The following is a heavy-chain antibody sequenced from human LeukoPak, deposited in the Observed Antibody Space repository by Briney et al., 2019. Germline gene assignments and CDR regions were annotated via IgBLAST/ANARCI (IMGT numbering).Heavy chain of an antibody. CDR2: IDYDGSNN. J-gene: IGHJ4*02. V-gene: IGHV3-30*02. Sequence: GRSLRLSCAASGFIFNKFGFHWVRQAPGKGLEWLIFIDYDGSNNYFADSVKGRFTVSRDDAKNTLFLHMNSLGPEDTALYYCEKDQGFRSGYAYGSSHWGQGTLVTVSS. CDR3: EKDQGFRSGYAYGSSH. D-gene: IGHD5-18*01. CDR1: GFIFNKFG.